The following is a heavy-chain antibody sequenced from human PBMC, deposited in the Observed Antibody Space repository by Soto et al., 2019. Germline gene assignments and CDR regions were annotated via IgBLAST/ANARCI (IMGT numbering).Heavy chain of an antibody. J-gene: IGHJ2*01. Sequence: QVQLVQSGAEVKKPGASVKVSCKASGYTFTSYGISWVRQAPGQGLEWMGWISAYNGNTNYAQKLQGRVTMTTDPSTSTAYMELRSLRSDDTAVYYCARDGAAAGKLASWYFDLWGRGTLVTVSS. CDR2: ISAYNGNT. CDR3: ARDGAAAGKLASWYFDL. CDR1: GYTFTSYG. V-gene: IGHV1-18*01. D-gene: IGHD6-13*01.